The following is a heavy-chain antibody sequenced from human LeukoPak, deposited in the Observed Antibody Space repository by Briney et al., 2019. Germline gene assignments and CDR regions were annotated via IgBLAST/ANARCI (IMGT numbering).Heavy chain of an antibody. J-gene: IGHJ6*02. D-gene: IGHD2-15*01. CDR2: ISAYNGNT. CDR3: ARESPYCSGGSCYPLDV. Sequence: ASVTVSCKASGYTFTSYGISWVRQAPGQGLEWMGWISAYNGNTNYAQKLQGRVTMTTDTSTSTAYMELRSLRSDDTAVYYCARESPYCSGGSCYPLDVWGQGTTVTVSS. CDR1: GYTFTSYG. V-gene: IGHV1-18*01.